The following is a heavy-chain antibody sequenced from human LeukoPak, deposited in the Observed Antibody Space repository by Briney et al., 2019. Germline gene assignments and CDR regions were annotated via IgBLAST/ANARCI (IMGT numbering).Heavy chain of an antibody. CDR2: IYPGDSDT. D-gene: IGHD3-10*01. V-gene: IGHV5-51*01. CDR3: ARRDYGSGSYYNYFDY. CDR1: GYSFTSYW. J-gene: IGHJ4*02. Sequence: GESLKISCKGSGYSFTSYWIGWVRQMPGKGLEWMGIIYPGDSDTRYSPSFQGQVTISADKSISTAYLQWSSLKASDTAMYYCARRDYGSGSYYNYFDYWGQGTLVTVSS.